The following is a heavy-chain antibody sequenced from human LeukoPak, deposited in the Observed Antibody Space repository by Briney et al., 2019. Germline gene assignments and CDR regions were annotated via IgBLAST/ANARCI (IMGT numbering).Heavy chain of an antibody. Sequence: QTGGSLRLSCAASGFTFSSYAMSWVRQAPGKGLEWVSAISGSGGSTYYADSVKGRFTISRDNSKNTLYLQMNSLRAEDTAVYYCARIRWGSSPNYYYYYYMDVWGKGTTVTVSS. D-gene: IGHD6-6*01. CDR1: GFTFSSYA. J-gene: IGHJ6*03. V-gene: IGHV3-23*01. CDR3: ARIRWGSSPNYYYYYYMDV. CDR2: ISGSGGST.